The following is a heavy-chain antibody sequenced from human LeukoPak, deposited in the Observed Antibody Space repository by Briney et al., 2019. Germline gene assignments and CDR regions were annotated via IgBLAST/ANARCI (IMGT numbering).Heavy chain of an antibody. CDR1: GGTFSSYA. V-gene: IGHV1-69*04. CDR3: ARARTMITFGGVRHAFDI. D-gene: IGHD3-16*01. CDR2: IIPLLGVT. Sequence: GASVKVSCKASGGTFSSYAFNWVRQAPGQGLEWVGRIIPLLGVTNHAQKLQGRVTVTADPVTNTAYMELSSLIPDDTAVYYCARARTMITFGGVRHAFDIWGQGTLVTVSS. J-gene: IGHJ3*02.